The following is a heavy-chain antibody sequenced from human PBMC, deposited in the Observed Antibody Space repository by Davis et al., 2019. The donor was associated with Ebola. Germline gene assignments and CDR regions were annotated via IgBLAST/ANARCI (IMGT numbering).Heavy chain of an antibody. Sequence: PSETLSLTCTVSGGSISSSYWSWIRQPPGKGLEWIGYIYYSGSTNYNPSLKSRVTISVDTSKNQFSLKLSSVTAADTAVYYCARRSSSAWWYFDLWGRGTLVTVSS. CDR2: IYYSGST. CDR3: ARRSSSAWWYFDL. J-gene: IGHJ2*01. D-gene: IGHD6-6*01. V-gene: IGHV4-59*01. CDR1: GGSISSSY.